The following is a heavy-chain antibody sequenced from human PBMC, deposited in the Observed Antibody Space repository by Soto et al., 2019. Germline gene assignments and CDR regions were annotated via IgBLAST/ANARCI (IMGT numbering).Heavy chain of an antibody. D-gene: IGHD6-13*01. CDR3: ARGIIAAASAC. CDR1: GGSFSGYY. J-gene: IGHJ4*02. CDR2: INHSGGT. V-gene: IGHV4-34*01. Sequence: PSETLSLTCAVYGGSFSGYYWSWIRQPPGKGLEWIGEINHSGGTNYNPSLKSRVTISVDTSKNQFSLKLSSVTAADTAVYYCARGIIAAASACGGQGPLVTVPS.